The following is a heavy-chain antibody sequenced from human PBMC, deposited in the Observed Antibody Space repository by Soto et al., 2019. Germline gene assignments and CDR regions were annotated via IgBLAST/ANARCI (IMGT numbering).Heavy chain of an antibody. CDR3: ARLRIATNNYKWFDP. V-gene: IGHV4-31*03. D-gene: IGHD2-21*01. Sequence: SETLSLTCSVSGAALNSGNYYWSWIRQVPGKGLEWIGHIYVTGAVDYNPSLRDRITISQDTSERQFSLNLRLVPAADTAVYYCARLRIATNNYKWFDPWGQGTMVTVYS. CDR2: IYVTGAV. CDR1: GAALNSGNYY. J-gene: IGHJ5*02.